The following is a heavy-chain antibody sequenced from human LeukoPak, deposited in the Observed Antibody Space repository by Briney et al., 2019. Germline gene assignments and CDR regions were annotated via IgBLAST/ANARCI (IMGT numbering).Heavy chain of an antibody. Sequence: SETLSLTCTVSDYSISSGDYYWGWIRQPPGKGLEWIGSIFHSGNTYYNPSLKSRVTISVDTSKNQFSLRMSSVTAADTAVYYCARETIDITIIEVVRMGDAFDIWGQGTMVAVSS. V-gene: IGHV4-38-2*02. CDR3: ARETIDITIIEVVRMGDAFDI. CDR2: IFHSGNT. CDR1: DYSISSGDYY. D-gene: IGHD3-22*01. J-gene: IGHJ3*02.